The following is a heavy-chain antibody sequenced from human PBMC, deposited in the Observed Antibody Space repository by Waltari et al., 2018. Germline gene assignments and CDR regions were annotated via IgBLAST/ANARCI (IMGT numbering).Heavy chain of an antibody. CDR1: GASVSNYY. CDR2: VYASGNA. CDR3: ARAYCGGDCLPRGPDAFDI. J-gene: IGHJ3*02. Sequence: QVQVQESGPGLVKPSETLSLTCAVSGASVSNYYWSWIRQSAEKGLEWIGLVYASGNAIYNPALNSRVTMSLDTSKNPFSLKLNSVTAADTAVYYCARAYCGGDCLPRGPDAFDIWGQGTMVTVSS. V-gene: IGHV4-4*07. D-gene: IGHD2-21*01.